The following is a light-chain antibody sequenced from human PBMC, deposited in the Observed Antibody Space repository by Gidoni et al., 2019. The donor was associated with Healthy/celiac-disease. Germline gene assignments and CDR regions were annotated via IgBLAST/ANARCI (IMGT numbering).Light chain of an antibody. CDR1: KLGDKY. CDR3: QAWDSSAVV. Sequence: SYELTQPPSGSVSPGQTASITCSGDKLGDKYACWYQQKPGQSPVLVIYQDSKRPSGIPERFSGSNSGNTATLTISGTQAMDEADYYCQAWDSSAVVFCGGTKLTVL. CDR2: QDS. J-gene: IGLJ2*01. V-gene: IGLV3-1*01.